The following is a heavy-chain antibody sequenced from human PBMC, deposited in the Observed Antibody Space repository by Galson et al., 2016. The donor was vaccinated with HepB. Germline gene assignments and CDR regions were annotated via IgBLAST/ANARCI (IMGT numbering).Heavy chain of an antibody. V-gene: IGHV3-74*01. CDR1: GFTXSTYW. CDR2: INIDGSAT. J-gene: IGHJ5*01. CDR3: AREEITVVGGVITPRFDS. D-gene: IGHD3-10*01. Sequence: SLRLSCXAXGFTXSTYWMHWLRQVPGKGLVWVARINIDGSATNYADSVKGRFTVSRDNAQNTLFLQMDSLRDDDTAVYYCAREEITVVGGVITPRFDSWGHGTLVTVSS.